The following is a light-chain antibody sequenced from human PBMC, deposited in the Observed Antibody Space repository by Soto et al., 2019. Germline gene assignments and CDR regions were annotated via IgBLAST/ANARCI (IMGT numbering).Light chain of an antibody. V-gene: IGKV3-20*01. Sequence: EIVLTQSPATVSLSPGERVTLSCRASQYVNIYLAWYQQKPGQAPRLLIYDASNRATGVPARFSGSGSGTDFTLTISRLEPEDFAVYYCQQYGSSPRTFGQGTKVDI. CDR3: QQYGSSPRT. J-gene: IGKJ1*01. CDR1: QYVNIY. CDR2: DAS.